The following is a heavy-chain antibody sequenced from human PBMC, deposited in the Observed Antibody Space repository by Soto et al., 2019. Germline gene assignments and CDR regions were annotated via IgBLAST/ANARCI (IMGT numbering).Heavy chain of an antibody. J-gene: IGHJ4*02. CDR1: GGSISSSSYY. V-gene: IGHV4-39*01. D-gene: IGHD3-16*01. CDR2: IYYSGST. CDR3: AGSIRYDYVAFDY. Sequence: QLQLQESGPGLVKPSETLSLTCTVSGGSISSSSYYWGWIRQPPGKGLEWIGSIYYSGSTYYTPSLKSRVTISVDTSKNQFSLRLSSVTAADTAVYYCAGSIRYDYVAFDYWGQGNLVTVSS.